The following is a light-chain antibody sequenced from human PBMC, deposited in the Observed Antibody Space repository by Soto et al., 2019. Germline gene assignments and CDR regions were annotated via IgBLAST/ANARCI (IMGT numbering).Light chain of an antibody. J-gene: IGLJ2*01. Sequence: QSVLTQPPSVSGAPRQRVTISCTGSSSNIGAGYDVHWYQQLPRRAPKLLIYGNTNRPSGVPDRFSGSKSGTSASLAITGLQAEDEADYYGLSFDSSLSVVFGGGTKLTVL. CDR2: GNT. CDR1: SSNIGAGYD. CDR3: LSFDSSLSVV. V-gene: IGLV1-40*01.